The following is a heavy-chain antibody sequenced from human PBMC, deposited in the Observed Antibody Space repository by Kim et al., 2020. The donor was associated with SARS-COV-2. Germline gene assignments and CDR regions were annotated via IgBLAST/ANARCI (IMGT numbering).Heavy chain of an antibody. CDR2: INHSGST. Sequence: SETLSLTCAVYGGSFSGYYWSWIRQPPGKGLEWIGEINHSGSTNYNPSLKSRVTISVDTSKNQFSLKLSSVTAADTAVYYCASKLELRNFVYWGQGTLVTVSS. CDR1: GGSFSGYY. CDR3: ASKLELRNFVY. V-gene: IGHV4-34*01. D-gene: IGHD1-7*01. J-gene: IGHJ4*02.